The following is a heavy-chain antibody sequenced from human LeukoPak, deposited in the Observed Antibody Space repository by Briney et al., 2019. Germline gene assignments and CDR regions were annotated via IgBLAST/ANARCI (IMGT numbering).Heavy chain of an antibody. CDR3: ARAFLGDDYGGNSDWFDP. J-gene: IGHJ5*02. CDR1: GYTFTGYY. Sequence: ASVKVSCKASGYTFTGYYMHWVRQATGQGLEWMGWMNPNSGNTGYAQKFQGRVTITRNTSISTAYMELSSLRSEDTAVYYCARAFLGDDYGGNSDWFDPWGQGTLVTVSS. V-gene: IGHV1-8*03. D-gene: IGHD4-23*01. CDR2: MNPNSGNT.